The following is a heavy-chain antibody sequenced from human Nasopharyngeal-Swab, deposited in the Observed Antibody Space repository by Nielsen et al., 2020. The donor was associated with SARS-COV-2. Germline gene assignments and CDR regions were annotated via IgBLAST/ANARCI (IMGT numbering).Heavy chain of an antibody. D-gene: IGHD3-22*01. CDR3: ARAPITMIVVVDAFDI. J-gene: IGHJ3*02. Sequence: SETLSLTCTVSGGSISSGGYYWSWIRQPPGKGLEWIGYIHYSGSTYSNPSLKSRVTISVDTSKNQFSLRLSSVTAADTAVYYCARAPITMIVVVDAFDIWGQGTMVTVSS. CDR2: IHYSGST. V-gene: IGHV4-31*03. CDR1: GGSISSGGYY.